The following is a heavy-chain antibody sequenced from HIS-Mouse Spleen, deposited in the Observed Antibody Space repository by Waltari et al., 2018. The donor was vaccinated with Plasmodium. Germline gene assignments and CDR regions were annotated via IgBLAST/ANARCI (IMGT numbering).Heavy chain of an antibody. CDR1: GFSLSSYW. J-gene: IGHJ2*01. D-gene: IGHD6-13*01. CDR3: ASSWYWYFDL. Sequence: EVQLVESGGGLVQPGGSRRLSCAGPGFSLSSYWMMWCRQAPGKGLEWVANIKQDGSEKYYVDSVKGRFTISRDNAKNSLYLQMNSLRAEDTAVYYCASSWYWYFDLWGRGTLVTVSS. CDR2: IKQDGSEK. V-gene: IGHV3-7*01.